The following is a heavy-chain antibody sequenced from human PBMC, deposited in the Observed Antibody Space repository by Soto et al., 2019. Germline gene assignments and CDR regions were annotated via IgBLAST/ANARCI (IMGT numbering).Heavy chain of an antibody. V-gene: IGHV3-9*01. D-gene: IGHD1-26*01. CDR1: GFTFDDYA. CDR3: AKERSGSHGAYGMDV. J-gene: IGHJ6*02. CDR2: ISWNSGSI. Sequence: EVQLVESGGGLVQPGRSLRLSCAASGFTFDDYAMHWVRQAPGKGLEWVSGISWNSGSIGYADSVKGRFTISRDNAKNALYLQMNSLRAEDTALYYCAKERSGSHGAYGMDVWGQGTTVTVSS.